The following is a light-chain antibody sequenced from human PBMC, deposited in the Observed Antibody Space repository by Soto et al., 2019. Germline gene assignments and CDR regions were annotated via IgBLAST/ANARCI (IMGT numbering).Light chain of an antibody. CDR2: TNN. CDR1: SSNIGKNT. J-gene: IGLJ3*02. CDR3: ATWDDRLTGWV. V-gene: IGLV1-44*01. Sequence: QSVLTQPPSVSETPGQRVTISCSGSSSNIGKNTVNWYQQLPGTAPKLLIYTNNQRPSGVPDRFFGSKSGTSASLAISGLQSEDEADYYCATWDDRLTGWVFGGGTKLTVL.